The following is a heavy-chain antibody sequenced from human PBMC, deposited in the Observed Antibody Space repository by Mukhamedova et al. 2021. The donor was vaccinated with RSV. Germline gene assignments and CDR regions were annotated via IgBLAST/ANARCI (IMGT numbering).Heavy chain of an antibody. J-gene: IGHJ4*02. V-gene: IGHV6-1*01. D-gene: IGHD3-10*01. Sequence: VTGRITINPDTSKNQFSLQLNSVTPEDTAVYYCARQDGIKFAYWGQGTLVTVSS. CDR3: ARQDGIKFAY.